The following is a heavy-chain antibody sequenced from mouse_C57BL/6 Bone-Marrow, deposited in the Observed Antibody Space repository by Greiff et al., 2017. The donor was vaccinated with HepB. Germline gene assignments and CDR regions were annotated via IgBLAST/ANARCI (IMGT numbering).Heavy chain of an antibody. D-gene: IGHD2-3*01. J-gene: IGHJ2*01. CDR1: GFTFSDYR. Sequence: EVNLVESGGGLVKPGGSLKLSCAASGFTFSDYRMHWVRQAPEKGLEWVAYISSGSSTIYYADTVKGRFTISRDNAKNTLFLQMTSLRSEDTAMYYCARGDGYYVGYWGQGTTLTVSS. V-gene: IGHV5-17*01. CDR3: ARGDGYYVGY. CDR2: ISSGSSTI.